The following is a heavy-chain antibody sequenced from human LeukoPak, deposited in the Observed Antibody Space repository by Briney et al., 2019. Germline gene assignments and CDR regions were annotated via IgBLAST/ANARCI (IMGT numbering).Heavy chain of an antibody. J-gene: IGHJ6*03. CDR2: ISSSSNTI. CDR1: GFTFSSYT. D-gene: IGHD6-6*01. Sequence: GGSLRLSCAASGFTFSSYTMKWVRQDPGKGLEWVSYISSSSNTIYYADSVKGRFTISRDNAKNSLYLQMNSLRADGTAVYYCARASGSSSGGWVYYYYMDVWGKGTTVTVSS. CDR3: ARASGSSSGGWVYYYYMDV. V-gene: IGHV3-48*01.